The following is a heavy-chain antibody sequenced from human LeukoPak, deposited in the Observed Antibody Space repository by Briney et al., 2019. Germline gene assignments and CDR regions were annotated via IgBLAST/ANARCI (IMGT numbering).Heavy chain of an antibody. V-gene: IGHV3-23*01. D-gene: IGHD2-2*01. CDR2: ISGSGGST. CDR1: GFTLSSYA. J-gene: IGHJ4*02. Sequence: HPGGSLRLSCAASGFTLSSYAMSWVRQAPGKGLGWVSAISGSGGSTYYADSVKGRFTISRDNSKNTLYLQRNSLRAEDTAVYYCAKFLVVPAIKGYFDYWGQGTLVTVSS. CDR3: AKFLVVPAIKGYFDY.